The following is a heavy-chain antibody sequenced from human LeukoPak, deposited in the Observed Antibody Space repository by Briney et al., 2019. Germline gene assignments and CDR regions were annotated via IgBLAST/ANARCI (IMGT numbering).Heavy chain of an antibody. CDR2: IYYSGST. CDR3: ARGELGYAFDI. Sequence: SETLSLTCTVSGGSISSYYWSWIRQPPGKGLEWMGYIYYSGSTNYNPSLNSRVTISVDTSKNQFSLKLSSVTAADTAVYYCARGELGYAFDIWGQGTMVTVSS. J-gene: IGHJ3*02. D-gene: IGHD3-16*01. V-gene: IGHV4-59*01. CDR1: GGSISSYY.